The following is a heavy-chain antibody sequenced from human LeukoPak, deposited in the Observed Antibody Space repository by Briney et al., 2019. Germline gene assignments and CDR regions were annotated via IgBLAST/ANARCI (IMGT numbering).Heavy chain of an antibody. D-gene: IGHD1-26*01. CDR3: ARASGSYWWFDS. Sequence: ASVKVSCKASGYTFTSYGISWVRQAPGQGLEWMGWISAYNGNTNYAQKFQGWVIMTRDTSISTAYMELSRLRSDDTAVYYCARASGSYWWFDSWGQGTLVTVSS. J-gene: IGHJ5*01. CDR2: ISAYNGNT. V-gene: IGHV1-18*01. CDR1: GYTFTSYG.